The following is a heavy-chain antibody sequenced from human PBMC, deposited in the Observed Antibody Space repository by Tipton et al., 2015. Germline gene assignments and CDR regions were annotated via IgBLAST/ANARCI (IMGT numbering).Heavy chain of an antibody. V-gene: IGHV4-59*01. CDR2: IQYSGGT. CDR1: SDSINKYY. CDR3: AAGGYGYNYFGDY. D-gene: IGHD5-18*01. J-gene: IGHJ4*02. Sequence: TLSLTCTVSSDSINKYYWSWIRQPPGKELQWIGYIQYSGGTNYNPSLESRVSMSVDTSKTQFSLEMRSVTATDTAVYYCAAGGYGYNYFGDYWGQGTLVTVSS.